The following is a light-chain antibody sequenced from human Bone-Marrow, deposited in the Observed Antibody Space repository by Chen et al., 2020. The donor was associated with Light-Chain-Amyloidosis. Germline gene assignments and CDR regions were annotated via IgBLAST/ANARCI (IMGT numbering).Light chain of an antibody. J-gene: IGKJ1*01. CDR3: QQFYGDQWT. V-gene: IGKV1-NL1*01. CDR1: QDIARS. Sequence: DIQMTQSPSSLSASVGDTVSISCRASQDIARSLAWYQQKPGRAPELLVYDAYALKSGVPSRFSGSGSGTHYILTFTSLQPEDFATYHCQQFYGDQWTFGQGTKVEIK. CDR2: DAY.